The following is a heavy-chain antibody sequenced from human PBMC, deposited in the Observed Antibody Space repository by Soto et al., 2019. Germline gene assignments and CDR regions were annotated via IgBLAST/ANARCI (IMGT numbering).Heavy chain of an antibody. CDR2: IYYSGST. J-gene: IGHJ5*02. D-gene: IGHD6-19*01. V-gene: IGHV4-59*01. CDR1: GGSISSYY. CDR3: ARAQQWLVGDWFDP. Sequence: SETLSLTCTVSGGSISSYYWSWIRQPPGKGLEWIGYIYYSGSTNYNPSLKSRVTISVDTSKNQFSLKLSSVAAADTAVYYCARAQQWLVGDWFDPWGQGTLVTAPQ.